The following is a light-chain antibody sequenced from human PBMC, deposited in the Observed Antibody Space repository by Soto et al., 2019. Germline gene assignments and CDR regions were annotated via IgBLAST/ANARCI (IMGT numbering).Light chain of an antibody. J-gene: IGKJ1*01. V-gene: IGKV1-5*01. CDR1: QSISSW. Sequence: DIQMTQSPSTLSASVGDRVTITCRASQSISSWLAWYQQKPGKAPKLLIYDASSLQSGVPSRFSGSRSGTEFTLTISSLQPDDFATYYCQQYNSFWTFGQGTKVEIK. CDR3: QQYNSFWT. CDR2: DAS.